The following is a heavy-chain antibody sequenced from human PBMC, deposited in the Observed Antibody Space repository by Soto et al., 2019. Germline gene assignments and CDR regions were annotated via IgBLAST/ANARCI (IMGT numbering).Heavy chain of an antibody. D-gene: IGHD3-22*01. J-gene: IGHJ3*02. Sequence: QVQLVQSGGEVKKPGASVKVSCKASGYTFTTYGISWVRPAPGQGLEWMGWISAYNGNTSYAQKLQGRVTMTTDTSTSTAYMELRSLRCEGTAVYYCARVFFRLFAFDIWGQGTMVTVSS. CDR3: ARVFFRLFAFDI. V-gene: IGHV1-18*01. CDR2: ISAYNGNT. CDR1: GYTFTTYG.